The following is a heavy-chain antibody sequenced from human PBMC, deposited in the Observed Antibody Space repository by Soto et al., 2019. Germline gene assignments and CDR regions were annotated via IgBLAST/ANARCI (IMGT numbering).Heavy chain of an antibody. CDR3: ARRERAAGTDWWFDP. J-gene: IGHJ5*02. Sequence: QLQLQESGPGLVKPSETLSLTCTVSGGSISSSSFHWGWIRQPPGKGLEWIGSIYYSGSTYYSPSLTSRVPXSLXXSXYQFSLMLSSVTAADTAVYYCARRERAAGTDWWFDPWGQGTLVTVSS. CDR1: GGSISSSSFH. CDR2: IYYSGST. D-gene: IGHD6-13*01. V-gene: IGHV4-39*01.